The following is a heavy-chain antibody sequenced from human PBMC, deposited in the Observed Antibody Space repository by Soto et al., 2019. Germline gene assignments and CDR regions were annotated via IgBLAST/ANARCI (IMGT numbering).Heavy chain of an antibody. CDR2: IIPIFGTA. CDR1: GGTFSSYA. Sequence: QVRLVQSGAEVKKPGSSVKVSCKASGGTFSSYAISWVRQAPGQGLEWMGGIIPIFGTANYAQKFQGRVTITADESTSRAYMELGSVRFEDTAVYYCSGGSGEGGIDYWGQGTLVTVSS. V-gene: IGHV1-69*01. D-gene: IGHD3-10*01. J-gene: IGHJ4*02. CDR3: SGGSGEGGIDY.